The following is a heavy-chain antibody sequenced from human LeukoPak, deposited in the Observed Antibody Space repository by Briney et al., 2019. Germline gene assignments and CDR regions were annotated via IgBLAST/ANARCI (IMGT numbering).Heavy chain of an antibody. CDR1: GFTFSSYA. CDR2: ISYDGSNK. V-gene: IGHV3-30-3*01. CDR3: ARDSGSYGY. J-gene: IGHJ4*02. Sequence: GGSLRLSCAASGFTFSSYAMHWVRQAPGKGLEWVAVISYDGSNKYYAVSVKGRFTISRDNSKNTLYLQMNSLRAEDTAVYYCARDSGSYGYWGQGTLVTVSS. D-gene: IGHD1-26*01.